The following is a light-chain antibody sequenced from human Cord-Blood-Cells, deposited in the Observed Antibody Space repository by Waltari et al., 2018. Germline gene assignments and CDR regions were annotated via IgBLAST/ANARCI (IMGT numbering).Light chain of an antibody. CDR2: QDS. Sequence: SYELTQPPSVSVSPGQTASITCSGDKLGDNYASWYQQKPGQYPVLVIYQDSKRPSGLPDRFAGSNSGNTATLTISRAQAMDEADYYCQAWDSSTAVFGGGTKLTVL. CDR3: QAWDSSTAV. J-gene: IGLJ2*01. V-gene: IGLV3-1*01. CDR1: KLGDNY.